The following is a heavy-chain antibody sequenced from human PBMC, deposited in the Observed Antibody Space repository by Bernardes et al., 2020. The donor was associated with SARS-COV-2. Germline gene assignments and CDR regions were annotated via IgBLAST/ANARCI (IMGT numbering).Heavy chain of an antibody. Sequence: GGSLRLSCVASGFTFSNDWMHWVRQAPGKGLVWVSRIDSDGGDITYADSVKGRFTISRDNARNTVYLQMDSLRAEDTAVYFCARVGPYDRSGYYAYFQNWGQGTLVTFSS. V-gene: IGHV3-74*03. CDR1: GFTFSNDW. D-gene: IGHD3-22*01. CDR3: ARVGPYDRSGYYAYFQN. CDR2: IDSDGGDI. J-gene: IGHJ1*01.